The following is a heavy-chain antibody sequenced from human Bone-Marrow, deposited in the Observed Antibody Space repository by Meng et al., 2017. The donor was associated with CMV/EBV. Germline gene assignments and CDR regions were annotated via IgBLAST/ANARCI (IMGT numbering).Heavy chain of an antibody. Sequence: GESLKISCAASGFTFSSYGMHWVRQAPGKGLVWVSRINSDGSSTSYADSVKGRFTISRDNAKNTLYLQMNSLRAEDTAVYYCAREPRYGEFFDYWGQGTLVTVSS. CDR2: INSDGSST. D-gene: IGHD4-17*01. J-gene: IGHJ4*02. V-gene: IGHV3-74*01. CDR1: GFTFSSYG. CDR3: AREPRYGEFFDY.